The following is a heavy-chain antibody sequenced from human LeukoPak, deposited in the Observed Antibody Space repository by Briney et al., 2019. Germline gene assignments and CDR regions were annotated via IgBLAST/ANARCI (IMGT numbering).Heavy chain of an antibody. Sequence: GGTLRLSCAASGFTFSSYGMSWVRQAPGKGLEWVSGISGSGLSTYYADSVKGRFTISRDNSKNTLYLQMNSLRAEDTAVYYCAKDAYDSSGYGDYWGQGTLVTVSS. D-gene: IGHD3-22*01. CDR2: ISGSGLST. V-gene: IGHV3-23*01. CDR3: AKDAYDSSGYGDY. J-gene: IGHJ4*02. CDR1: GFTFSSYG.